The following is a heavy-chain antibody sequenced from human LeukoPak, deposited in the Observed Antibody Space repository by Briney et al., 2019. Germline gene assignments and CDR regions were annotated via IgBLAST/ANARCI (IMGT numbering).Heavy chain of an antibody. Sequence: ASVKVSCKASGYTFHNYGIARVRQAPGQGLDWMGWISAYNGNKRYAQKVQDRVTMTTATSTGTAYMELRDLRFDDTAIYYWARDHSGGSQVFDYWGQGTLVTVSS. CDR2: ISAYNGNK. CDR1: GYTFHNYG. CDR3: ARDHSGGSQVFDY. D-gene: IGHD6-25*01. V-gene: IGHV1-18*01. J-gene: IGHJ4*02.